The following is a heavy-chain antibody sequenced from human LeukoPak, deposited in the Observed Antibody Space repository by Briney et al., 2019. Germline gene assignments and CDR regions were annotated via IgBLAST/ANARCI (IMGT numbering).Heavy chain of an antibody. D-gene: IGHD4-11*01. Sequence: SETLSLTCAVYGGSFSGYYWSWIRQPPGKGLEWIGEINHSGSTNYNPSLKSRVTISVDTSKNQFSLKLSSVTAADTAVYYCARVYSIYWYFDLWGRGTLVTVSS. CDR3: ARVYSIYWYFDL. J-gene: IGHJ2*01. CDR1: GGSFSGYY. V-gene: IGHV4-34*01. CDR2: INHSGST.